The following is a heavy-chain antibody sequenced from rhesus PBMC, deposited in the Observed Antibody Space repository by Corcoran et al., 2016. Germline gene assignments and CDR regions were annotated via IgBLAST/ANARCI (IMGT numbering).Heavy chain of an antibody. D-gene: IGHD1-14*01. Sequence: EVQLVESGGGLVQPGGSLRLSCAASGVTFSSYGMRRVRQAPGEGVEWVTSRSSASSYLYYADSGKCRFTISRGHAKNSLSLQMNSLRAEDTAVYDCTRGAGTTGYVEFWSQGALVTVSS. V-gene: IGHV3S16*01. CDR2: RSSASSYL. CDR1: GVTFSSYG. CDR3: TRGAGTTGYVEF. J-gene: IGHJ1*01.